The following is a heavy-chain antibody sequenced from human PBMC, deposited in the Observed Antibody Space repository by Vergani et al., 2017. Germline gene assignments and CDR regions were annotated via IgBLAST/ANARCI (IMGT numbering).Heavy chain of an antibody. CDR2: IYYSGST. CDR3: ARRGWGSSVWYFDY. D-gene: IGHD6-6*01. Sequence: QVQLQESGPGLVKPSQTLSLTCTVSGGSISSGGYYWSWIRQHPGKGLEWIGYIYYSGSTYYNPSLKSRVSISVDTSKNQFSLKLTSVTAADTAVYYCARRGWGSSVWYFDYWGQGTLVTVSS. J-gene: IGHJ4*02. V-gene: IGHV4-31*03. CDR1: GGSISSGGYY.